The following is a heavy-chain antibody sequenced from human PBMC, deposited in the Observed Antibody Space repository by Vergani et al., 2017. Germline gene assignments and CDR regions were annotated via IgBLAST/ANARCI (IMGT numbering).Heavy chain of an antibody. CDR2: ISWISGSI. CDR3: AKGSGIAAAGCRFDY. D-gene: IGHD6-13*01. V-gene: IGHV3-9*01. CDR1: GFTFDDYA. J-gene: IGHJ4*02. Sequence: EVQLVESGGGLVQPGRSLRLSCAASGFTFDDYAMHWVRQAPGKGLEWVSGISWISGSIGYADSVKGRFTISRDNAKNSLYLQMNSLRAKDTALYYCAKGSGIAAAGCRFDYWGQGTLVTVSS.